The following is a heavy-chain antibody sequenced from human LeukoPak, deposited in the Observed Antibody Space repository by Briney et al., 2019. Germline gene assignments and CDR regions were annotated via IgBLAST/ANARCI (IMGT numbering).Heavy chain of an antibody. CDR3: ARHSHRGGDYDF. CDR2: IYTSGST. CDR1: GFTFSSYA. J-gene: IGHJ4*02. D-gene: IGHD4-17*01. V-gene: IGHV4-4*07. Sequence: PGGSLRLSCAASGFTFSSYAMSWIRQPAGKGLEWIGRIYTSGSTNYNPSLKSRVTISIDTSKNQFTLTLSSVTAADTAVYYCARHSHRGGDYDFWGQGTLVTVSS.